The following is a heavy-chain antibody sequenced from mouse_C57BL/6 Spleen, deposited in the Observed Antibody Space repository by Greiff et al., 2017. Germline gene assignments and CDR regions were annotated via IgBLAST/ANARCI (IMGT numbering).Heavy chain of an antibody. CDR1: GYTFTSYW. J-gene: IGHJ4*01. V-gene: IGHV1-74*01. CDR3: ARPYAYDSRTAMDY. Sequence: QVQLQQPGAELVKPGASVKVSCKASGYTFTSYWMNWVKQRPGQGLEWIGNIHPAGSDTNYNQKFKGKATLTVDKSSSTAYMQLSSLTSEDSAVYYCARPYAYDSRTAMDYWGTGTSVTVSS. CDR2: IHPAGSDT. D-gene: IGHD1-1*01.